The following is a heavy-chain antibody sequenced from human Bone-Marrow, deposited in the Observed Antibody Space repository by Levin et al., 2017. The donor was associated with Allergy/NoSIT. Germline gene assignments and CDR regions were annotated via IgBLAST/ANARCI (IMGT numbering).Heavy chain of an antibody. D-gene: IGHD1-7*01. Sequence: LSLTCAASGFTFYNAWMHWVRQAPGKGLEWVGRIKSKTDGGTKDYAAPVEGRFTISRDDSKTTLYLQMNSLKTEDTAVYYCTTDRPGTGTTAYWGQGSLVTVSS. J-gene: IGHJ4*02. CDR2: IKSKTDGGTK. V-gene: IGHV3-15*07. CDR1: GFTFYNAW. CDR3: TTDRPGTGTTAY.